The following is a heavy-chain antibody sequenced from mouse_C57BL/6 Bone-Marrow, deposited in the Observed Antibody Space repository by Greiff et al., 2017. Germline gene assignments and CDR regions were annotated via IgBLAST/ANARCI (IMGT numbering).Heavy chain of an antibody. V-gene: IGHV10-1*01. D-gene: IGHD1-1*01. Sequence: DVMLVESGGGLVQPKGSLKLSCAASGFTFTTYAMNWVRQAPGKGLERVARISSKSNNSATYYADSVKDRFTISRADSESMHYLKVNNMKTEDTAVYYCVRHGDGSRYDWYFDVWGTGTTVTVSS. J-gene: IGHJ1*03. CDR2: ISSKSNNSAT. CDR3: VRHGDGSRYDWYFDV. CDR1: GFTFTTYA.